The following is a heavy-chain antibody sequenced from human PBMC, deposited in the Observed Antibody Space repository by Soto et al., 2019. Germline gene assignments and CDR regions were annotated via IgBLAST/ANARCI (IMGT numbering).Heavy chain of an antibody. Sequence: QVQLQQSGPGLVKPSQTLSLTCAISGDSVSTNSATWDWIRQSPSRGLEWLGRTYYRSKWDYDYAASVKGRININPDTSNNQVSLHLDSVTPDDTAVYYGARLIGNSWLDSWGQGTLVTVSS. J-gene: IGHJ5*01. D-gene: IGHD2-8*01. CDR2: TYYRSKWDY. V-gene: IGHV6-1*01. CDR3: ARLIGNSWLDS. CDR1: GDSVSTNSAT.